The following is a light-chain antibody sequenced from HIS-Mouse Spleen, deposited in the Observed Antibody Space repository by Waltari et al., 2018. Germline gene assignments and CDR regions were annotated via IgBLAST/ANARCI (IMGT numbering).Light chain of an antibody. CDR3: QVWDSSSDHVV. Sequence: SYVLTQPPSVSVAPGKTARITCGGNNIGSKSVHWYQQKPGQAPGLVVYDDSDRPSGIARRFSGSNSGNTASLTISRVEAGDEADYYCQVWDSSSDHVVFGGGTKLTVL. CDR2: DDS. CDR1: NIGSKS. V-gene: IGLV3-21*03. J-gene: IGLJ2*01.